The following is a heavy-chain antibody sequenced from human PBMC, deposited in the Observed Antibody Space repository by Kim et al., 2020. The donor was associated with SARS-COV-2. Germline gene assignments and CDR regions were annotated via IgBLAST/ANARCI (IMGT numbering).Heavy chain of an antibody. Sequence: GGSLRLSCAASGFTFSSYGMHWVRQAPGKGLEWVAVIWYDGSNKYYADSVKGRFTISRDNSKNTLYLQMNSLRAEDTAVYYCAREGVATRTSVPFDYWGQGTM. D-gene: IGHD3-3*01. CDR1: GFTFSSYG. V-gene: IGHV3-33*01. J-gene: IGHJ4*02. CDR2: IWYDGSNK. CDR3: AREGVATRTSVPFDY.